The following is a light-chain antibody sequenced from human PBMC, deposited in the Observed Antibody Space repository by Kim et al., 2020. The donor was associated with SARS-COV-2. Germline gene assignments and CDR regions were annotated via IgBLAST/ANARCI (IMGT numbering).Light chain of an antibody. CDR2: DVS. V-gene: IGLV2-14*01. Sequence: QSALIQPPSVSGSPGQSITVSCTGTSSDFGAYNYVSWYQQHPGKAPKLMIFDVSKRPSGVSNRFSGSKSGNTASLTISGLLAEDEADYYCSSYITSSTLVFGGGTQLTV. CDR3: SSYITSSTLV. CDR1: SSDFGAYNY. J-gene: IGLJ3*02.